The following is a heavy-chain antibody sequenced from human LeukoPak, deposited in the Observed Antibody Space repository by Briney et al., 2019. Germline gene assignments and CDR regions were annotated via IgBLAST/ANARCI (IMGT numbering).Heavy chain of an antibody. J-gene: IGHJ6*02. CDR3: AKDRTYYYDSSGYSPDYGMDV. CDR1: GFTFSSYG. V-gene: IGHV3-30*18. D-gene: IGHD3-22*01. CDR2: ISYDGSNK. Sequence: PGRSRRLSCAASGFTFSSYGMHWVRQAPGKGLEWVAVISYDGSNKYYADSVKGRFTISRDNSKNTLYLQMNSLRAEDTAVYYCAKDRTYYYDSSGYSPDYGMDVWGQGTTVAVSS.